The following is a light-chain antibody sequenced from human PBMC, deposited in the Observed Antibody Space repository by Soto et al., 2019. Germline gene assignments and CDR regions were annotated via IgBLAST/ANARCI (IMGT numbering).Light chain of an antibody. V-gene: IGLV2-14*01. Sequence: QSVLTQPASVSGSPGQSIAISCTGSSSDIGIYKYVSWYQQHPGKVPKLIIYEVSNRPSGVSNRFSGSKSGNTASLTISVLQAEDVADYYGSSYTTSRTRVFGTGTKLTFL. CDR2: EVS. J-gene: IGLJ1*01. CDR1: SSDIGIYKY. CDR3: SSYTTSRTRV.